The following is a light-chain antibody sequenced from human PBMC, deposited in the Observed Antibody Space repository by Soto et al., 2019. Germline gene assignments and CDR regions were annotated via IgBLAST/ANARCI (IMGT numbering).Light chain of an antibody. Sequence: QSVLTQPASVSGSPGQSITISCTGTSGDIGSYNRVSWYQQHPGKAPKLIIYEVNNRPSGVSGRFSGSKSDTTAYLTISGLQAEDEADYYCSSYSDSDTKVFGTGTKVTVL. J-gene: IGLJ1*01. CDR2: EVN. V-gene: IGLV2-14*03. CDR1: SGDIGSYNR. CDR3: SSYSDSDTKV.